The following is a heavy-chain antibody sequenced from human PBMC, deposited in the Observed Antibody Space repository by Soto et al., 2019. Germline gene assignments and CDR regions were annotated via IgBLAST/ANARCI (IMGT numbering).Heavy chain of an antibody. V-gene: IGHV1-46*03. CDR3: SRVDPGETSPFDH. J-gene: IGHJ4*02. CDR2: INPFDGSR. CDR1: GYIFTSYY. D-gene: IGHD3-10*01. Sequence: ASVKVSCRASGYIFTSYYIHWVRQAPGQGLEWMGWINPFDGSRMFAQSFQGRVTMTRDTSTSTVYMEVSSLRSEDTAVYYCSRVDPGETSPFDHWGQGTLVTVSS.